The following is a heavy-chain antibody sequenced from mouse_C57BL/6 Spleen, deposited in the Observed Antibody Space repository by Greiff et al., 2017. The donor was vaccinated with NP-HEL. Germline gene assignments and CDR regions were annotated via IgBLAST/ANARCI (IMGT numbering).Heavy chain of an antibody. Sequence: VQLVESGPGMVKPSQSLSLTCTVTGYSITSGYDWHWIRHFPGNKLEWMGYISYSGSTNYNPSLKSRISITHDTSKNHFFLKLNSVTTEDTATYYCARGRSLWFAYWGQGTLVTVSA. V-gene: IGHV3-1*01. CDR2: ISYSGST. D-gene: IGHD6-1*01. CDR3: ARGRSLWFAY. CDR1: GYSITSGYD. J-gene: IGHJ3*01.